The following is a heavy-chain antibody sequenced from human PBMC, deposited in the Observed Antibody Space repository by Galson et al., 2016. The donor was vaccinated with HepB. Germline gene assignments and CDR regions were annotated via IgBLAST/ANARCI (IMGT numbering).Heavy chain of an antibody. V-gene: IGHV3-30*04. D-gene: IGHD4-23*01. CDR1: GFTFSNYA. CDR2: VSFDGRKK. CDR3: TRAATVDQDFYYYAMDV. Sequence: SLRLSCAASGFTFSNYAMHWVRQAPGKGLEWVAVVSFDGRKKYYADSMKGRFTISIDNAKNTLYLQMNSLRAEDTAVYYCTRAATVDQDFYYYAMDVWGQGTTVTVSS. J-gene: IGHJ6*02.